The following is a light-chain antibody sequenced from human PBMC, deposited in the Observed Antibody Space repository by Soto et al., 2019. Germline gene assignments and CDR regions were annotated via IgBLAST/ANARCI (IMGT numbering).Light chain of an antibody. CDR3: SSYTTSSTLV. CDR1: SSDVGGYNY. J-gene: IGLJ2*01. V-gene: IGLV2-14*01. CDR2: EVS. Sequence: QSALTQPASASGSPGQSITISCTGTSSDVGGYNYVSWYQQHPGKAPKLMIYEVSNRPSGVSNRFSGSKSGKTASLTISGLQADDEADYYCSSYTTSSTLVFGGGTKLTVL.